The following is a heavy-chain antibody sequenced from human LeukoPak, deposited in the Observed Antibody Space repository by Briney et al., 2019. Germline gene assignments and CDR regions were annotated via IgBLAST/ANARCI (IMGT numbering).Heavy chain of an antibody. D-gene: IGHD1-1*01. CDR1: GYTFTTSD. V-gene: IGHV1-18*01. Sequence: GASVRVSCKASGYTFTTSDINWVRQAPGQGLEWMGWISGDNGNTNYAQKVQGRVTMTRDTSTSTAYMELRSLRSDDTAVYYCARDGNYFYYMDVWGKGTTVTVSS. CDR2: ISGDNGNT. CDR3: ARDGNYFYYMDV. J-gene: IGHJ6*03.